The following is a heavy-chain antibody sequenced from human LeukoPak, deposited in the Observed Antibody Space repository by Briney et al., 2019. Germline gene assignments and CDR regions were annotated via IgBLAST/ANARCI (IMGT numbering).Heavy chain of an antibody. J-gene: IGHJ4*02. CDR1: GFTFSSYA. V-gene: IGHV3-23*01. D-gene: IGHD3-22*01. CDR3: AKFGINSGYYYG. CDR2: ISGSGGST. Sequence: GGSLRLSCAASGFTFSSYAMSWVRQAPGKGLEWVSAISGSGGSTYYADSVKGRFTISRDNSKNTLYLQMNSPRAEDTAVYYCAKFGINSGYYYGWGQGTLVTVSS.